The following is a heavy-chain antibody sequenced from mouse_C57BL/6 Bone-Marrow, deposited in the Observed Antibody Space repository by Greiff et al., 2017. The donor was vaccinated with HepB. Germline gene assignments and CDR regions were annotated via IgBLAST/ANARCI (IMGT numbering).Heavy chain of an antibody. V-gene: IGHV1-80*01. CDR1: GYAFSSYW. CDR3: ARSDYSNYRAWFAY. Sequence: VQGVESGAELVKPGASVKISCKASGYAFSSYWMNWVKQRPGKGLEWIGQIYPGDGDTNYNGKFKGKATLTADKSSSTAYMQLSSLTSEDSAVYFCARSDYSNYRAWFAYWGQGTLVTVSA. CDR2: IYPGDGDT. J-gene: IGHJ3*01. D-gene: IGHD2-5*01.